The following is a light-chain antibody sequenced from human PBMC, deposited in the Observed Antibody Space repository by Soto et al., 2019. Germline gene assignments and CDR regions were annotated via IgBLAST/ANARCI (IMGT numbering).Light chain of an antibody. CDR1: QSITTW. J-gene: IGKJ1*01. V-gene: IGKV1-5*01. Sequence: DIQMTQSPSTVSAYVGDSVTITCRASQSITTWLAWYQQRPGKAPKLLIYDVSSLQSGVPSRFSGSGSGTEFTLTISSLHPDDFATYYCQQYTSYSPTFGQGTKVDI. CDR3: QQYTSYSPT. CDR2: DVS.